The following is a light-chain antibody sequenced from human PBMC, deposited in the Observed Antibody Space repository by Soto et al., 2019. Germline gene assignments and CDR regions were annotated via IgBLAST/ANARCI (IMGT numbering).Light chain of an antibody. Sequence: EIVMTQSPASLSLAPGDMVTLSCRASQSVATNVAWYQQKPGQAPRLLIYGASSRATGIPDRFSGSGSGTDFTLTISRLEPEDFAVYYCQQYGSSPWTFGQGTKVDIK. CDR2: GAS. CDR1: QSVATN. CDR3: QQYGSSPWT. J-gene: IGKJ1*01. V-gene: IGKV3-20*01.